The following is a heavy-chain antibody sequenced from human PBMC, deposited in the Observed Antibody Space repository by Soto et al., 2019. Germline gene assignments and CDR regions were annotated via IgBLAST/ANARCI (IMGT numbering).Heavy chain of an antibody. V-gene: IGHV4-4*02. CDR3: ARSDYGDHGGVDY. CDR1: GGSISNTNW. Sequence: QVQLQESGPGLVKPSGTLSLTCAVSGGSISNTNWWSWVRLPPGKGLEWIGEIYHSGSTNYNPSLKSRVTISVDKSKNQFSLKLSSVTAADTAMYYCARSDYGDHGGVDYWGQGTLVTVSS. CDR2: IYHSGST. J-gene: IGHJ4*02. D-gene: IGHD4-17*01.